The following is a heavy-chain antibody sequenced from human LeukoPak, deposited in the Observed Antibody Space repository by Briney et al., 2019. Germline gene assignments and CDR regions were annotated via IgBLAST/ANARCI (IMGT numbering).Heavy chain of an antibody. CDR3: AREGGYCSGGSCYFWFDP. CDR1: GYTFTGYY. J-gene: IGHJ5*02. V-gene: IGHV1-2*06. CDR2: INPNSGGT. D-gene: IGHD2-15*01. Sequence: GASVKVSCKASGYTFTGYYMHWVRQAPGQGLEWMGRINPNSGGTNYAQKFQGRVTITRDTSASTAYMELSSLRSEDTAVYYCAREGGYCSGGSCYFWFDPWGQGTLVTVSS.